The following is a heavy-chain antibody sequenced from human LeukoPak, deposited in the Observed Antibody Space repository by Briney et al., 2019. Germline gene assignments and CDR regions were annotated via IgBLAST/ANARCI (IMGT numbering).Heavy chain of an antibody. CDR2: TYYRSKWYN. CDR3: ASYSSTCRTFDY. Sequence: SQTLSLTCAISGDSVSSNSAAWNWLTPSPSRGLEWLGRTYYRSKWYNNYAVSVKSRVTINPDTSKNQFSLQLNAVTPEDTAVYYCASYSSTCRTFDYWGQGTLVTVSS. J-gene: IGHJ4*02. CDR1: GDSVSSNSAA. D-gene: IGHD6-13*01. V-gene: IGHV6-1*01.